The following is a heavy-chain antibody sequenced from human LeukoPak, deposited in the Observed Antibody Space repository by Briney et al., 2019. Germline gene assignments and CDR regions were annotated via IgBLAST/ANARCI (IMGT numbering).Heavy chain of an antibody. CDR1: GFTFSSYS. V-gene: IGHV3-48*02. CDR3: ARAAYNSSPDY. J-gene: IGHJ4*02. Sequence: GGSPRLSCAASGFTFSSYSMTWVRQAPGKGLEWVSYIDPSSSSIYYADTVKGRFTISRDNAKRSLHLQMNSLRDEDTAVYYCARAAYNSSPDYWGQGTLVTVSS. D-gene: IGHD6-13*01. CDR2: IDPSSSSI.